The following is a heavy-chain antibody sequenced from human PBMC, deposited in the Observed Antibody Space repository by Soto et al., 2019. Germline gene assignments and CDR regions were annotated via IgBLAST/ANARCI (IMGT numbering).Heavy chain of an antibody. CDR2: ISGSGGST. CDR1: GFTFSSYA. CDR3: AKDSISQVVAASASVLYFDY. J-gene: IGHJ4*02. V-gene: IGHV3-23*01. Sequence: GGSLRLSCAASGFTFSSYAMSWVRQAPGKGLEWVSAISGSGGSTYYADSVKGRFTISRDNSKNTLYLQMNSLRAEDTAVYYCAKDSISQVVAASASVLYFDYWGQGTLVTVSS. D-gene: IGHD2-15*01.